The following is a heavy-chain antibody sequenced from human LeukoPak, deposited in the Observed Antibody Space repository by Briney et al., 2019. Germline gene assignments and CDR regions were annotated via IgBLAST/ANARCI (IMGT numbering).Heavy chain of an antibody. D-gene: IGHD6-13*01. CDR2: ISESGGGT. J-gene: IGHJ4*02. CDR1: GFNSNNYA. CDR3: AKGGSSWYFFDY. Sequence: GGSLRLSCAASGFNSNNYAMSWVRQAPGKGGEWVSVISESGGGTYYADSVKGRFTISKDNAKNTLFLQMNRLRAEDTAVYYCAKGGSSWYFFDYWGQGTLVTVSS. V-gene: IGHV3-23*01.